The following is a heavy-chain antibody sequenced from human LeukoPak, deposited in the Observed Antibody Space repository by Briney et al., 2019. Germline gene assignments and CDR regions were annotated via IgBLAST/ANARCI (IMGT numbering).Heavy chain of an antibody. CDR2: IYPGDSDT. Sequence: GESVKISCQGSGYSFSNYWIGWVRQVPGKSLEWMGVIYPGDSDTRYSPSFQGQVTISADKSISTAYLQWSSLKASDTAIYYCARRLYSNGWDYWGQGTLVTVSS. D-gene: IGHD4-11*01. CDR1: GYSFSNYW. J-gene: IGHJ4*02. CDR3: ARRLYSNGWDY. V-gene: IGHV5-51*01.